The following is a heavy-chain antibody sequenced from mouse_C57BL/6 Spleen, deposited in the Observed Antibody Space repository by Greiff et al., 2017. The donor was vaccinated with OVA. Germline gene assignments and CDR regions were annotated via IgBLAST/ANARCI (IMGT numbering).Heavy chain of an antibody. CDR3: ARDGYYGSSPYYYAKDY. V-gene: IGHV1-7*01. Sequence: QVQLKESGAELAKPGASVKLSCKASGYTFTSYWMHWVKQRPGQGLEWIGYINPSRGYPTYTQKFTDKATLTADKSSSTAYMQLSSLTYEDSAVYYCARDGYYGSSPYYYAKDYWGQGTSVTVSS. CDR1: GYTFTSYW. CDR2: INPSRGYP. D-gene: IGHD1-1*01. J-gene: IGHJ4*01.